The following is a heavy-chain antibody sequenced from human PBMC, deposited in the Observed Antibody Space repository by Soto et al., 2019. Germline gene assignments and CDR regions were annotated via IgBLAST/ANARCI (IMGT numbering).Heavy chain of an antibody. CDR1: GASIRNYY. D-gene: IGHD1-26*01. Sequence: QVHLQESGPGLVKPSETLSLTCTVSGASIRNYYWSWIRQPPGKGLEWIGFRYYSGSTNYNPSLNNRVTMSVDTTKNQSSLKLTSVTAADTAVYYCARDQNGSPHFDYWGQGILVTISS. CDR2: RYYSGST. V-gene: IGHV4-59*01. J-gene: IGHJ4*02. CDR3: ARDQNGSPHFDY.